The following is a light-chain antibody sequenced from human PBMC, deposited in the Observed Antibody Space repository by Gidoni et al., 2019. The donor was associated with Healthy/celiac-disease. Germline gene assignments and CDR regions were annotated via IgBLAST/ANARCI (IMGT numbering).Light chain of an antibody. CDR2: EVS. J-gene: IGLJ2*01. CDR1: SRDVGGYNY. V-gene: IGLV2-14*01. CDR3: SSYTSSSTPVV. Sequence: QSALTQPASVSGSPGQSITISCTGTSRDVGGYNYVSWSQQHPGKAPKLMIYEVSNRPSGVSNRFSGSKSGNTASLTISGLHAEDDADYYCSSYTSSSTPVVFGGGTKLTVL.